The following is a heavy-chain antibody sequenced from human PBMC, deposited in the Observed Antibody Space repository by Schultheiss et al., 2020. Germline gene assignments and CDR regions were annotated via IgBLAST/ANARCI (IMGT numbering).Heavy chain of an antibody. CDR2: IRSKANSYAT. D-gene: IGHD6-19*01. CDR1: GFTFSGSA. Sequence: GGSPRLSCAASGFTFSGSAMHWVRQASGKGLEWVGRIRSKANSYATAYAASVKGRFTISRDDSKNTAYLQMNSLKTEDTAVYYCTRAGYSSGWLNYYGMDVWGQGTTVTVSS. J-gene: IGHJ6*02. CDR3: TRAGYSSGWLNYYGMDV. V-gene: IGHV3-73*01.